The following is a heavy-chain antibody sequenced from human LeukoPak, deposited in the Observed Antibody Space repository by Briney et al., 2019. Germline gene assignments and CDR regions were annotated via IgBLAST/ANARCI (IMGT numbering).Heavy chain of an antibody. D-gene: IGHD4-23*01. Sequence: PSETLSLTCAVYGGSFSGYYWSWIRQPPGKGLEWIGEINHSGSTNYNPSLKSRVTISVDTSKNQFSLKLNSLTAADTAVYYCARLPGGRDDPFDIWGQGTMVTVSS. V-gene: IGHV4-34*01. CDR1: GGSFSGYY. CDR3: ARLPGGRDDPFDI. J-gene: IGHJ3*02. CDR2: INHSGST.